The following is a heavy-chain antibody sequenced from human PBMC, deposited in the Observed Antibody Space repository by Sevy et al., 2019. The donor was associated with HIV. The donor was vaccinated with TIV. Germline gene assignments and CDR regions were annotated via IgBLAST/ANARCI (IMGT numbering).Heavy chain of an antibody. Sequence: SETLSLTCTVSRGSISTYYWTWIRQPPGKGLEWIGYIYYSGSTDYNPSLKSRVTMSIETSKNQFSLKLRSVTAADTAVYYCTRGGPNQQQLDYFDYWGQRTLVTVSS. CDR2: IYYSGST. CDR3: TRGGPNQQQLDYFDY. CDR1: RGSISTYY. V-gene: IGHV4-59*01. D-gene: IGHD6-13*01. J-gene: IGHJ4*02.